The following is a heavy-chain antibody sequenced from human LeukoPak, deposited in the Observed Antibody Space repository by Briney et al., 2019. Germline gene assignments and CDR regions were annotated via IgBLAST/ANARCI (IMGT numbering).Heavy chain of an antibody. D-gene: IGHD4-11*01. CDR2: ISWGDDK. CDR3: AHRRDYRNCFDP. J-gene: IGHJ5*02. V-gene: IGHV2-5*02. CDR1: GSSLPTSGVG. Sequence: SGPTQVKPTQTLTLTCTFSGSSLPTSGVGVGWIRQPPGKALEWLALISWGDDKRYTPSLKTRLTVTKDTSKNQVVLTMTNVDPVDTATYCCAHRRDYRNCFDPWGQGTLVTVSS.